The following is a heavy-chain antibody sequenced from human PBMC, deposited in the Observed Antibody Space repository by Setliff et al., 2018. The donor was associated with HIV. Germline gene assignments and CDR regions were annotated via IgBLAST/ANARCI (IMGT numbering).Heavy chain of an antibody. V-gene: IGHV4-4*09. Sequence: PSETLSLTCTVSGDSISSYSWNWIRQSPGGGLEWIGFIFSSGSTKYNPSLQSRVTMSIDTSKSQFSLRLTSVTAADTAVYYCARRIDDSGSFPDKNWFDTWGQGSQVTVSS. D-gene: IGHD3-10*01. CDR3: ARRIDDSGSFPDKNWFDT. CDR1: GDSISSYS. CDR2: IFSSGST. J-gene: IGHJ5*02.